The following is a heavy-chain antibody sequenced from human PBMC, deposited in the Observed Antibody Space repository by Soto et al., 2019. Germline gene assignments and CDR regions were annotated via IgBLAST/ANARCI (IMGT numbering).Heavy chain of an antibody. CDR1: GGTFSSYA. CDR2: IIPIFGTA. Sequence: EASVKVSCKASGGTFSSYAISWVRQAPGQGLEWMGGIIPIFGTANYAQKFQGRVTITADESTSTAYMELSSLRSEDTAVYYCAREVWKLRTVVTPGHWFDPWGQGTLVTVSS. V-gene: IGHV1-69*13. CDR3: AREVWKLRTVVTPGHWFDP. J-gene: IGHJ5*02. D-gene: IGHD2-21*02.